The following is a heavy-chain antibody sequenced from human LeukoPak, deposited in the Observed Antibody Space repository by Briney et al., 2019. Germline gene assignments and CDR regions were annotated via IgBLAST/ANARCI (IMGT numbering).Heavy chain of an antibody. V-gene: IGHV4-61*05. CDR2: IYYSGST. D-gene: IGHD6-19*01. CDR1: GGSISSSSYY. J-gene: IGHJ4*02. CDR3: ARGEWLLWDY. Sequence: SETLSLTCTVSGGSISSSSYYWGWLRPPPGKGLEGSGYIYYSGSTNYNPSLKSRVTISVDTSKNQSSLKLSSVTAADTAVYYCARGEWLLWDYWGQGTLVTVSS.